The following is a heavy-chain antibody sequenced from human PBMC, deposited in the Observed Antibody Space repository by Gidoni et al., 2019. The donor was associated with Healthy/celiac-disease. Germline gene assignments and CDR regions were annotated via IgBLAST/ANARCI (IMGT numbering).Heavy chain of an antibody. V-gene: IGHV1-69*06. Sequence: QVQLVQSGAEVKKPGSSVKVSCKASGGTFSRYAISWVRQAPGQGLEWMGGIIPIFGTANYAQKFPGRVTITADKSTSTAYMELSSLRSEDTAVYYCASGFQGGYSYGYDYYYYMDVWGKGTTVTVSS. CDR3: ASGFQGGYSYGYDYYYYMDV. D-gene: IGHD5-18*01. J-gene: IGHJ6*03. CDR2: IIPIFGTA. CDR1: GGTFSRYA.